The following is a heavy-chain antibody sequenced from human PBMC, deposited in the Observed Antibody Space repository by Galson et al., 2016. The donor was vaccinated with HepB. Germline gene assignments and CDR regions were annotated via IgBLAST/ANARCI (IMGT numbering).Heavy chain of an antibody. V-gene: IGHV3-7*04. D-gene: IGHD6-13*01. CDR3: TRTISATAGID. CDR1: GLTFSGSA. CDR2: IKQDGSEK. J-gene: IGHJ4*02. Sequence: SLRLSCAASGLTFSGSAMHWVRQASGKGLEWLANIKQDGSEKYYVDSVRGRFTISRDNAMNSLYLHMSSLRAEDTALYYCTRTISATAGIDWGQGTLVTVSS.